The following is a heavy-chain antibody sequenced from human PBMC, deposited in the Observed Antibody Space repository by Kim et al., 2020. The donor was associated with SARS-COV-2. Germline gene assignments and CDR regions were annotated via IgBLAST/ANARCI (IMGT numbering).Heavy chain of an antibody. V-gene: IGHV1-24*01. D-gene: IGHD3-10*01. Sequence: ASVKVSCKVSGYTLTELSMHWVRQAPGKGLEWMGGFDPEDGETIYAQKFQGRVTMTEDTSTDTAYMELSSLRSEDTAVYYCATNLHGSGSKFVYYFDYWGQGTLVTVSS. CDR1: GYTLTELS. CDR3: ATNLHGSGSKFVYYFDY. J-gene: IGHJ4*02. CDR2: FDPEDGET.